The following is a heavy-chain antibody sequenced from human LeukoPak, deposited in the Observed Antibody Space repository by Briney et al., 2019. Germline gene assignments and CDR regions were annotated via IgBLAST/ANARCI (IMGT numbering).Heavy chain of an antibody. J-gene: IGHJ4*02. CDR3: TRDRMITFGGVIANFDY. V-gene: IGHV3-49*03. D-gene: IGHD3-16*02. CDR1: GFTFGDYA. Sequence: GGSLRLSCTASGFTFGDYAMSWFRQAPGKGLEWVGFIRSKAYGGTTEYAASVKGRFTISRDDSKSIACLQMNSLKTEDTAVYYCTRDRMITFGGVIANFDYWGQGTLVTVSS. CDR2: IRSKAYGGTT.